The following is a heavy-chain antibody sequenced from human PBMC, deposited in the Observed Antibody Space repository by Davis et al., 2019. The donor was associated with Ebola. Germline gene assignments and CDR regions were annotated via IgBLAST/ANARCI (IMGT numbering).Heavy chain of an antibody. J-gene: IGHJ4*02. CDR1: GFTFSSYA. V-gene: IGHV3-23*01. Sequence: GESLKISCSASGFTFSSYAMHWVRQAPGRGLECVSSISGSGGGDTTYYADSVKGRFTISRDNSKNTLYLQMNSLRAEDTAVYYCAKRGYGSGSYYIDYFDYWGQGTLVTVSS. D-gene: IGHD3-10*01. CDR3: AKRGYGSGSYYIDYFDY. CDR2: ISGSGGGDTT.